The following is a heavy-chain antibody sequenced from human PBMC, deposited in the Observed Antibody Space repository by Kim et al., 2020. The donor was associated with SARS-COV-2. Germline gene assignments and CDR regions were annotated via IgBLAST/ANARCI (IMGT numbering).Heavy chain of an antibody. CDR1: GFTFSSHA. CDR2: INDNGGHT. J-gene: IGHJ4*02. Sequence: GGSLRLSCAASGFTFSSHAMNWVRQAPGRGLEWISSINDNGGHTHSADSVKGRFTISRDNSKNMLYLELSSLRVEDTAVYYCAKSPYYYDSSGYLIPPYFDHWGQGTLVTVSS. D-gene: IGHD3-22*01. CDR3: AKSPYYYDSSGYLIPPYFDH. V-gene: IGHV3-23*01.